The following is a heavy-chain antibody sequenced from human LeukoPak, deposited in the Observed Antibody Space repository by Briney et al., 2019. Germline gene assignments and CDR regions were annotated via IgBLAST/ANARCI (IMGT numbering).Heavy chain of an antibody. Sequence: GGSLRLSCAASGFTFSSYGMHWVRQAPGKGLEWVSEITGNGENTYYADSVRGRFTISRDNSKHTMFLQMNSLRAEDTAVYYCAKQLRFDYWGQGTLVTVSS. D-gene: IGHD2-2*01. V-gene: IGHV3-23*01. CDR3: AKQLRFDY. CDR1: GFTFSSYG. J-gene: IGHJ4*02. CDR2: ITGNGENT.